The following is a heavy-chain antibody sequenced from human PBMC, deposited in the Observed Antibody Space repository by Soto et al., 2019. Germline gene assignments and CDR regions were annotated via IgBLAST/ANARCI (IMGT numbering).Heavy chain of an antibody. CDR3: VTDREYSKAY. CDR2: IKEDGSDK. D-gene: IGHD4-4*01. J-gene: IGHJ4*02. CDR1: GFTFNNYW. Sequence: EVQLVESGGGLVQPGGSLRLSCAASGFTFNNYWMNWVRQAPGKGLEWVANIKEDGSDKHYVDSVKGRFTISRDNPKNSLFLQMNSLRAEDTAVYYCVTDREYSKAYWGQGTLVTVSS. V-gene: IGHV3-7*01.